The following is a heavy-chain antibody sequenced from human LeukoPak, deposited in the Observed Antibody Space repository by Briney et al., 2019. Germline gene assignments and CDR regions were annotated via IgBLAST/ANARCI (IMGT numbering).Heavy chain of an antibody. Sequence: GGSLRLSCAASGITFSSYDMSWVRQAPGKGLEWVAAISVSGVSTNYADSVKGRFTISRDNSKNTLYLQMNSLRAEDTAVYYCARARSSYGYGDAFDIWGQGTMVTVSS. D-gene: IGHD5-18*01. J-gene: IGHJ3*02. V-gene: IGHV3-23*01. CDR2: ISVSGVST. CDR1: GITFSSYD. CDR3: ARARSSYGYGDAFDI.